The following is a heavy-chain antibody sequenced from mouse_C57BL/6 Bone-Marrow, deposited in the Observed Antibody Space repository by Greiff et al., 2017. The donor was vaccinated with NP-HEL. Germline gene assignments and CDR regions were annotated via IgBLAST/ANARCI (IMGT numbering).Heavy chain of an antibody. CDR1: GYAFTNYL. J-gene: IGHJ4*01. V-gene: IGHV1-54*01. Sequence: QVQLQQSGAELVRPGTSVKVSCKASGYAFTNYLIEWVKQRPGQGLEWIGVINPGSGGTNYNEKFKGKATLTADQSSSTAYMQLSSLTSEDSAVYFCAREGLLRPYYYAMDYWGQGTSVTVSS. D-gene: IGHD1-2*01. CDR2: INPGSGGT. CDR3: AREGLLRPYYYAMDY.